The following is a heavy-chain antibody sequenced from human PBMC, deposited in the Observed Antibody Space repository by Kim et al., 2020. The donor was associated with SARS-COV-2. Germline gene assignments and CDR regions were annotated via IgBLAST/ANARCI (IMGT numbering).Heavy chain of an antibody. CDR3: ARRGICGGDCYSVDY. D-gene: IGHD2-21*02. Sequence: DSVKGRFTISRDNAKNSLYLQMNSLRAEDTAVYYCARRGICGGDCYSVDYWGQGTLVTVSS. J-gene: IGHJ4*02. V-gene: IGHV3-21*01.